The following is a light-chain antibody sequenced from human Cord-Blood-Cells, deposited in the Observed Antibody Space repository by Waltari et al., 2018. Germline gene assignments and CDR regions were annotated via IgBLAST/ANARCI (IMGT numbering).Light chain of an antibody. CDR1: QLGDKY. Sequence: SYELTQPPSVSLSPGQTASITCSGDQLGDKYACWYQQKPGQSPVLVIYQDSKRPSGIPERFSGSNSGNTATLTISGTQAMDEADYYCQAWDSSTAVFGGGTKLTVL. J-gene: IGLJ2*01. V-gene: IGLV3-1*01. CDR3: QAWDSSTAV. CDR2: QDS.